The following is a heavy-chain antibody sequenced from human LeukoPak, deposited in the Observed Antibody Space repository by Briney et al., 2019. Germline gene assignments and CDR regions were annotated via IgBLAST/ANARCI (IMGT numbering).Heavy chain of an antibody. Sequence: GGSLRLSCAASGFTFSSYAMSWVRQAPGKGLEWVSAISGSGGSTYYADSVKGRITISRDNAKNSLYLQMNSLRAEDTAVYYCARDHWSSGYDPFDYWGQGTLVTVSS. CDR2: ISGSGGST. CDR1: GFTFSSYA. D-gene: IGHD5-12*01. V-gene: IGHV3-23*01. J-gene: IGHJ4*02. CDR3: ARDHWSSGYDPFDY.